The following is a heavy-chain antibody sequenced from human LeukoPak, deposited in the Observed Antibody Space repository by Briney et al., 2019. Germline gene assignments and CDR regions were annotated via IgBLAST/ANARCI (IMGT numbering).Heavy chain of an antibody. CDR1: GGSISSYY. CDR2: IYYSGST. J-gene: IGHJ5*02. D-gene: IGHD5-24*01. Sequence: SETLSLTCTVSGGSISSYYWSWIRQPPGKGLEWIGYIYYSGSTNYYPSLKSRVTISVDTSKNQFSLKLSSVTAADTAVYYCARAMASPTRWFDPWGQGTLVTVSS. V-gene: IGHV4-59*01. CDR3: ARAMASPTRWFDP.